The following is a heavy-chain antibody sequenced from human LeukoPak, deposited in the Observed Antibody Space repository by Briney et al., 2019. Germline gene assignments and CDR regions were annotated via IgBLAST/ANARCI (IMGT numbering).Heavy chain of an antibody. Sequence: SETLSLTCTVSGDSISNSYWSWIRQPPGKGLEWIGYIYNTGSTNYNPSLKSRVTISVDTSKNQFSLKLSSVTAADTAVYYCARGAPDYGGNSGAADYWGQGTLVTVSS. V-gene: IGHV4-59*08. CDR1: GDSISNSY. J-gene: IGHJ4*02. D-gene: IGHD4-23*01. CDR3: ARGAPDYGGNSGAADY. CDR2: IYNTGST.